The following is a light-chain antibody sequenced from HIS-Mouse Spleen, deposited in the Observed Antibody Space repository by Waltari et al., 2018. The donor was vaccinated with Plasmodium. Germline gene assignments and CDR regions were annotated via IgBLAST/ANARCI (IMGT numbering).Light chain of an antibody. J-gene: IGLJ3*02. CDR3: QTWGTGFWV. V-gene: IGLV4-69*01. Sequence: QLVLTQSPSASASLGASVKLTCTLSSGHSSYAIAWHQQQPDKGPRYLMKLNSDGSHSKGDGIPDRFSGSSSGAERYLTISSLQSEDEADYYCQTWGTGFWVFGGGTKLTAL. CDR2: LNSDGSH. CDR1: SGHSSYA.